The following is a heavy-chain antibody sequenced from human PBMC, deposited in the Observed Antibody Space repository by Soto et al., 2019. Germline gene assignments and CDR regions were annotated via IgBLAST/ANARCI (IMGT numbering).Heavy chain of an antibody. V-gene: IGHV1-69*06. J-gene: IGHJ4*02. D-gene: IGHD5-12*01. CDR1: GGTFSSYA. Sequence: QVQLVQSGAEVTKPGSSVKVSCKASGGTFSSYAISWVRQAPGQGLEWMGGIIPIFGTANYAQKVQGRVTITADKSTSTGYMELSSLRFEDTAVYYCARVSGYANYFDYWGQGTLVTVSS. CDR3: ARVSGYANYFDY. CDR2: IIPIFGTA.